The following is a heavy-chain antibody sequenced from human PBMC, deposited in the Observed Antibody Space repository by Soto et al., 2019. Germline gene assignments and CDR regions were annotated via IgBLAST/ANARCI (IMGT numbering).Heavy chain of an antibody. CDR3: AKDSWAIFGVPAGEYYAMDV. CDR1: GFTFENYA. CDR2: ISGSGGTT. D-gene: IGHD3-3*01. Sequence: LRLSCVASGFTFENYAMSWVRQAPGKGLEWVSAISGSGGTTYYSASVKGRFTISRDNSKNTVYLQMNDLRVEDAAEYFCAKDSWAIFGVPAGEYYAMDVWGQGTTVTVSS. V-gene: IGHV3-23*01. J-gene: IGHJ6*02.